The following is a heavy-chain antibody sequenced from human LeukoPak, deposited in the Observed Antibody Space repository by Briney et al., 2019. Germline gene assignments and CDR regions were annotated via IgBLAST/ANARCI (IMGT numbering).Heavy chain of an antibody. CDR1: GFPFSTYG. D-gene: IGHD4-17*01. Sequence: GGSLRLSCAASGFPFSTYGMSWGRQAPGEGLGWGAAISYAGTNKFYVDSVRGRFTISRDNSKNMLYLQMNSLRAEDTAVYYCAKDNSGDYNYFSSWGPGTLVTVSS. J-gene: IGHJ4*02. CDR2: ISYAGTNK. V-gene: IGHV3-30*18. CDR3: AKDNSGDYNYFSS.